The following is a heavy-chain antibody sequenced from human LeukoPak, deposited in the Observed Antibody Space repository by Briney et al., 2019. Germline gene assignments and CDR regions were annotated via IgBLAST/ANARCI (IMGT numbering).Heavy chain of an antibody. V-gene: IGHV3-48*03. CDR3: ARLYDSSGYFYYYGMDV. Sequence: PGGSLTLSCAASGFTFSSYEMNWVRQAPGKGLEWVSYISSSGSTIYYTDSVKGRFTISRDNAKNSLYLQMNSLRAEDTAVYYCARLYDSSGYFYYYGMDVWGQGTTVTVSS. CDR1: GFTFSSYE. J-gene: IGHJ6*02. D-gene: IGHD3-22*01. CDR2: ISSSGSTI.